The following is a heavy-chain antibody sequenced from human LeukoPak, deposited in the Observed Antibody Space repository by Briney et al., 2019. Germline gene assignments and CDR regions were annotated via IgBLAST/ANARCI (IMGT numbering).Heavy chain of an antibody. D-gene: IGHD6-13*01. CDR2: IYYSGST. V-gene: IGHV4-59*01. Sequence: SETLSLTCTVSGGSISSYYWSWIRQPPGKGPEWIGYIYYSGSTNYNPSLKSRVTISVDTSKNQFSLKLSSVTAADTAVYYCAGSSSWYHDAFDIWGQGTMVTVSS. CDR3: AGSSSWYHDAFDI. CDR1: GGSISSYY. J-gene: IGHJ3*02.